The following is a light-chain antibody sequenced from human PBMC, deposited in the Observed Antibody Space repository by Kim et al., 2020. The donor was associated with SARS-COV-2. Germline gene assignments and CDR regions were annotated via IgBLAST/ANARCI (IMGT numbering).Light chain of an antibody. Sequence: VSVSPGQTASITCSGDKLGDKYTCWYQQKPGQSPVVVIYQDNKRPSGIPERFSGSNSGNTATLTISGTQAMDEADYYCQTWDNSWVFGGGTQLTVL. J-gene: IGLJ3*02. CDR2: QDN. V-gene: IGLV3-1*01. CDR3: QTWDNSWV. CDR1: KLGDKY.